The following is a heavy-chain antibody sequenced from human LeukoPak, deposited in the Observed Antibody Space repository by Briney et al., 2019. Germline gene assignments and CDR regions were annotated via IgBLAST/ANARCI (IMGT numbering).Heavy chain of an antibody. CDR1: GAYFTNYY. V-gene: IGHV4-59*12. J-gene: IGHJ5*02. CDR2: IYYSGST. CDR3: ARGSLKPWFDP. Sequence: SETLSLTCTVSGAYFTNYYWSFIRQPPGKGLEWIGSIYYSGSTYYNPSLKSRVTISVDTSKNQFSLKLSSVTAADTAVYYCARGSLKPWFDPWGQGTLVTVSS.